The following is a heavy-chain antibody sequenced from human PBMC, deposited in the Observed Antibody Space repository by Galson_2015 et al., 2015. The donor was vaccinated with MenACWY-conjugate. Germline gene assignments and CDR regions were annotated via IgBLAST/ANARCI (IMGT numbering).Heavy chain of an antibody. CDR3: ANVRVGELLWSSRGSMDV. J-gene: IGHJ6*02. CDR2: ISGSGGST. Sequence: SLRLSCAASEFTFSSFVMNWVRQAPGKGLEWVSAISGSGGSTHYPDSVKGRFTISRDNFKNTVYLEMNSLRAEDTAVYYCANVRVGELLWSSRGSMDVWGQGTTVTVSS. V-gene: IGHV3-23*01. CDR1: EFTFSSFV. D-gene: IGHD3-10*01.